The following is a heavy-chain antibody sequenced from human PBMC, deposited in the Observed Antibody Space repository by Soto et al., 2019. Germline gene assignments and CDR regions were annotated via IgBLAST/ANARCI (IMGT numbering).Heavy chain of an antibody. D-gene: IGHD3-22*01. J-gene: IGHJ3*02. CDR3: VRDYYDTSGYPNTFDM. CDR2: IGSRTSDI. CDR1: GFTLSRHT. Sequence: VGSLRLSCAASGFTLSRHTMNWVRQAPGKALEWVSFIGSRTSDIYYADSVKGRFTISRDNAKNSLYLDLNRLRAEDTAVYFCVRDYYDTSGYPNTFDMWGQGTMVTVSS. V-gene: IGHV3-21*01.